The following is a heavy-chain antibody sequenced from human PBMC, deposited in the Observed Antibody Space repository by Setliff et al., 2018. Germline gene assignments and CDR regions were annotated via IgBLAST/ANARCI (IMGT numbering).Heavy chain of an antibody. CDR2: IYHSGST. J-gene: IGHJ4*02. CDR1: GGSISSGYY. Sequence: SETLSLTCTVSGGSISSGYYWGWIRQPPGKGLEWIGSIYHSGSTYYNPSLKSRVTISVDTSKDQFSLKLSSVTAADTAVYYCARRETYYNFWSGYFDYWGQGTLVTVSS. CDR3: ARRETYYNFWSGYFDY. D-gene: IGHD3-3*01. V-gene: IGHV4-38-2*02.